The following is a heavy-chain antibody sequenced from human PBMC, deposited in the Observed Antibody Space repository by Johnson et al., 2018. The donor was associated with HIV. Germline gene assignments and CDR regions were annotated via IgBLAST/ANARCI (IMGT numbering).Heavy chain of an antibody. CDR3: ASSHPAAAGIPRWAFDI. D-gene: IGHD6-13*01. V-gene: IGHV3-NL1*01. CDR1: GFTFRSYG. CDR2: IYSGGST. Sequence: QVQLVESGGGVVQPGGSLRLSCAAYGFTFRSYGTHWVRQAPGKGLEWVSVIYSGGSTYYADSVKGRFTISRDNSKNTLYLQMNSLRAEDTAVYYCASSHPAAAGIPRWAFDIWGQGTMVTVSS. J-gene: IGHJ3*02.